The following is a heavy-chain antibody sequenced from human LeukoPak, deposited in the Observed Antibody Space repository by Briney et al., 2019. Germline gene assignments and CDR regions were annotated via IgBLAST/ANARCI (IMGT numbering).Heavy chain of an antibody. CDR1: GFTFVSHA. J-gene: IGHJ4*02. V-gene: IGHV3-48*04. CDR3: ARVEAWQWVARLDPSPFDH. Sequence: GGSLRLSCAVSGFTFVSHAMNWVRQAPGKGLEWISFINHYGTIVYYADSVKGRFATSRDNAKNALYLQMNSLRAEDTAVYYCARVEAWQWVARLDPSPFDHWGQGILVTVSS. D-gene: IGHD6-19*01. CDR2: INHYGTIV.